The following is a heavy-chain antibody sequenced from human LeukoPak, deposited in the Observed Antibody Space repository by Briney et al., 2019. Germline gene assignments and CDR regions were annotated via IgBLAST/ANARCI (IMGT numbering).Heavy chain of an antibody. V-gene: IGHV3-48*03. CDR1: GFTFSSYE. J-gene: IGHJ3*02. D-gene: IGHD3-9*01. CDR2: ISSGSSST. CDR3: ARAGIHYDILTGYYKPAFDI. Sequence: GGSLRLSCAASGFTFSSYEMNWVRQAPGKGLEWVSYISSGSSSTFYADSVKGRFTISRDNAKNSLYLQMNSLRAEDTAVYYCARAGIHYDILTGYYKPAFDIWGQGTMVTVSS.